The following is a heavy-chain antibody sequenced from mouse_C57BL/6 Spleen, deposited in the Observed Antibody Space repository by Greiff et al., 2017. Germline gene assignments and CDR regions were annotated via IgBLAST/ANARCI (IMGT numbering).Heavy chain of an antibody. CDR1: GYAFSSSW. CDR2: IYPGDGDT. J-gene: IGHJ3*01. V-gene: IGHV1-82*01. Sequence: VMLVESGPELVKPGASVKISCKASGYAFSSSWMNWVKQRPGKGLEWIGRIYPGDGDTNYNGKFKGKATLTADKSSSTAYMQLSSLTSEDSAVYFCAGGYDGSSAWFAYWGQGTLVTVSA. CDR3: AGGYDGSSAWFAY. D-gene: IGHD1-1*01.